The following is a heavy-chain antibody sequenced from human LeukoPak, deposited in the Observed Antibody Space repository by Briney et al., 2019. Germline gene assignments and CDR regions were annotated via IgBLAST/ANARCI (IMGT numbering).Heavy chain of an antibody. CDR3: AKGIGAYSYGFDY. CDR1: GFTVSSNY. J-gene: IGHJ4*02. Sequence: PGGSLRLSCAASGFTVSSNYMSWVRQAPGKGLEWVSVIYSGGSTYYADSVKGRFTMSRDDSKNTLYLQMNSLRAEDTAIYYCAKGIGAYSYGFDYWGQGTLVTVSS. CDR2: IYSGGST. D-gene: IGHD5-18*01. V-gene: IGHV3-53*01.